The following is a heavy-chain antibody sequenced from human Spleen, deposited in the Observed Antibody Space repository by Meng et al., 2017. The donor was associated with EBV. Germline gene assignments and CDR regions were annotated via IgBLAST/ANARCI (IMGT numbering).Heavy chain of an antibody. CDR3: ANGDYADF. D-gene: IGHD4-17*01. J-gene: IGHJ4*02. CDR2: INTGGDTI. V-gene: IGHV3-11*01. Sequence: VELVQSGGGLVKPGGSLRLSCEASGFIFGDYYMNWIRQAPGKGLEWVSYINTGGDTIHYADSVKGRFTVSRDNAKNSLFLQMNSLRVEDTAVYFCANGDYADFWGQGTLVTVSS. CDR1: GFIFGDYY.